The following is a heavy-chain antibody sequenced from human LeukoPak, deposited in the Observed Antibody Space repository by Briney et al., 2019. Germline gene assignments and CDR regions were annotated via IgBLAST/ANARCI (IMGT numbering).Heavy chain of an antibody. CDR1: GFTFSSYS. V-gene: IGHV3-21*01. CDR3: ARGSDYGDYPSHPY. D-gene: IGHD4-17*01. J-gene: IGHJ4*02. CDR2: ISSSSSYI. Sequence: GGSLRLSCAASGFTFSSYSMNWVRQAPGKGLEWVSSISSSSSYIYYADSVKGRFTIPRDNAKNSLYLQMNSLRAEDTAVYYCARGSDYGDYPSHPYWGQGTLVTVSS.